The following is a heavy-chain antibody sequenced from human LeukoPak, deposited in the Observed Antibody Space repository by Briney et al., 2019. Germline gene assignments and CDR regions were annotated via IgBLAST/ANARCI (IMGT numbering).Heavy chain of an antibody. D-gene: IGHD3-22*01. CDR3: AKGPVIRCYFDY. V-gene: IGHV3-23*01. CDR1: GFTFSSYA. J-gene: IGHJ4*02. Sequence: GGSLRLSCAASGFTFSSYAMSWVRQAPGKGLEWVSAISGSGGSTYYADSVKGRFTISRDNSKNTLYLQMDSLRAEDTAVYYCAKGPVIRCYFDYWGQGTLVTVSS. CDR2: ISGSGGST.